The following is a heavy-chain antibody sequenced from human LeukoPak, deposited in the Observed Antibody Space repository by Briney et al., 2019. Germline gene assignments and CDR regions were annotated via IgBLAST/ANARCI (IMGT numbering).Heavy chain of an antibody. CDR2: INYCGTT. CDR3: ARAPYCGGDCSRASVY. J-gene: IGHJ4*02. V-gene: IGHV4-34*01. D-gene: IGHD2-21*02. CDR1: GGPFRCYY. Sequence: SETLSLTCAVYGGPFRCYYWSWIRQPPGKGLEWIGEINYCGTTNYNPSLKSRVTISADTYKNLFSLSLSSVTAADTGVYYCARAPYCGGDCSRASVYWRQRSLVSVSS.